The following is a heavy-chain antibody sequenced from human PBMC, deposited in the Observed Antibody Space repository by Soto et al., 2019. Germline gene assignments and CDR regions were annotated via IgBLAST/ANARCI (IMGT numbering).Heavy chain of an antibody. Sequence: QVQLVQSGAEVKKPGSSVKVSCKASGGTFSRYSITWVRQAPGHGLEWIGRIIPIFGIASYAQKFQGRVTITADESTSTAYRERSSLRSDDTAVYYCAREDRDRETGLVPAAIDGRDVWGQGTTVTVSS. V-gene: IGHV1-69*08. J-gene: IGHJ6*02. CDR1: GGTFSRYS. CDR3: AREDRDRETGLVPAAIDGRDV. CDR2: IIPIFGIA. D-gene: IGHD2-2*01.